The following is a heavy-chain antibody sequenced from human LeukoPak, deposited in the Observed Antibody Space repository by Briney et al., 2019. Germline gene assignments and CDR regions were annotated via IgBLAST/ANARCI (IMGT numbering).Heavy chain of an antibody. CDR3: ASDYYGSGSYYYFDY. D-gene: IGHD3-10*01. CDR1: GYTFTGYY. J-gene: IGHJ4*02. CDR2: INPNSGGT. Sequence: ASVKVSCKASGYTFTGYYMHWVRQAPGQGLEWMGWINPNSGGTNYAQKFQGRVTMTRDTSISTAYMELSRLRSDDTAVYYCASDYYGSGSYYYFDYWGQGTLVTVSS. V-gene: IGHV1-2*02.